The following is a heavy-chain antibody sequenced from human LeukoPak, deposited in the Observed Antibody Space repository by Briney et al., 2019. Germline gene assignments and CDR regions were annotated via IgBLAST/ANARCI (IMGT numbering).Heavy chain of an antibody. D-gene: IGHD6-6*01. J-gene: IGHJ5*02. CDR3: ARNPYSTSQHWFDP. V-gene: IGHV1-46*01. CDR2: ISPSGGST. CDR1: GYTFASYS. Sequence: ASVKVSCKASGYTFASYSIHWVRQAPGQGLEWMGIISPSGGSTNYAQNFQGRVTMTRDTSTNTVYMELSSLRSEDTVVYYCARNPYSTSQHWFDPWGQGTLVTVSS.